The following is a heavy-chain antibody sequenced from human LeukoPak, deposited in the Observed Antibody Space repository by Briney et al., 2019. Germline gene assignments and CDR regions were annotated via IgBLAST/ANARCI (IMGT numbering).Heavy chain of an antibody. CDR2: ISGSGGST. Sequence: PGGSLRLSCAASGFTFSSYAMSWVRQAPGKGLEWVSAISGSGGSTYYADSVKGRFTISRDNSKNTLYLQMNSLRAEDTAVYYCAKGREYRLRFLEFLGYWGQGTLVTVSS. CDR1: GFTFSSYA. V-gene: IGHV3-23*01. CDR3: AKGREYRLRFLEFLGY. D-gene: IGHD3-3*01. J-gene: IGHJ4*02.